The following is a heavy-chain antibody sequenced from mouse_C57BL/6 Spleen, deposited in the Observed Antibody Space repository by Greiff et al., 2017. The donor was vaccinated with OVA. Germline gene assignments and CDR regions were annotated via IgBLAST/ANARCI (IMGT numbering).Heavy chain of an antibody. V-gene: IGHV1-54*01. CDR3: ARRGGNWDVWYFDV. CDR2: INPGSGGT. J-gene: IGHJ1*03. D-gene: IGHD4-1*01. CDR1: GYAFTNYL. Sequence: QVHVKQSGAELVRPGTSVKVSCKASGYAFTNYLIEWVKQRPGQGLEWIGVINPGSGGTNYNEKFKGKATLTADKSSSTAYMQLSSLTSEDSAVYFCARRGGNWDVWYFDVWGTGTTVTVSS.